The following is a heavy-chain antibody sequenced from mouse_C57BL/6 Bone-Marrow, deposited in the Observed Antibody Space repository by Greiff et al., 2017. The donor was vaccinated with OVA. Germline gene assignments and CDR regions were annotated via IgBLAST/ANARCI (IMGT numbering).Heavy chain of an antibody. CDR1: GYTFTSYG. V-gene: IGHV1-81*01. J-gene: IGHJ2*01. CDR3: ASPLWSNYGY. CDR2: IYPRSGNT. D-gene: IGHD2-5*01. Sequence: QVQLKQSGAELARPGASVKLSCKASGYTFTSYGISWVKQRTGQGLEWIGEIYPRSGNTYYNEKFKGKATLTADKSSSTAYMELRSLTFEDSAVYFCASPLWSNYGYWGQGTTLTVSS.